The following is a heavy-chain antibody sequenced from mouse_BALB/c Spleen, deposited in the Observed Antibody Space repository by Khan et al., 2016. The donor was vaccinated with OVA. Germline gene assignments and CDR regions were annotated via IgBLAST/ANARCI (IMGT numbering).Heavy chain of an antibody. D-gene: IGHD3-1*01. V-gene: IGHV5-15*02. CDR3: AKGGTGGLAY. CDR1: GFTFSDYG. CDR2: ISSFAYIF. J-gene: IGHJ3*01. Sequence: EVALVESGGGLVQPGGSRKLSCAASGFTFSDYGMAWIRQGPGKGPEWITFISSFAYIFYYADTVTGRFTLSRDNAKNTLYLQMHSLRSADTAMYYCAKGGTGGLAYWGQGTLVTVSS.